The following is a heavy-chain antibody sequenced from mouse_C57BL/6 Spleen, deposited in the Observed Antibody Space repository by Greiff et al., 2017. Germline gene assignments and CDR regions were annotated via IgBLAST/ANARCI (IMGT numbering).Heavy chain of an antibody. J-gene: IGHJ4*01. CDR3: ARSYYGGSYVGSYAMDY. V-gene: IGHV1-82*01. D-gene: IGHD1-1*01. CDR1: GYAFSSSW. CDR2: IYPGDGDT. Sequence: VKLVESGPELVKPGASVKISCKASGYAFSSSWMNWVKQRPGKGLEWIGRIYPGDGDTNYNGKFKGKATLTADKSSSTAYMQLSSLTSEDTAVYFCARSYYGGSYVGSYAMDYWGQGTTVTVSS.